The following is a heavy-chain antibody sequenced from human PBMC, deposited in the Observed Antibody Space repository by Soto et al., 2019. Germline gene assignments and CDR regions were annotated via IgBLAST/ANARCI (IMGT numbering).Heavy chain of an antibody. Sequence: GESLKISCNGSGYSFTSYWISWVRQMPGKGLEWMGRIDPSDSYTNYSPSFQGHVTISADKSISTAYLQWSSLKASDTAMYYCARQGVAADPYGMDVWGQGTTGTVSS. CDR3: ARQGVAADPYGMDV. J-gene: IGHJ6*02. V-gene: IGHV5-10-1*01. CDR2: IDPSDSYT. D-gene: IGHD6-13*01. CDR1: GYSFTSYW.